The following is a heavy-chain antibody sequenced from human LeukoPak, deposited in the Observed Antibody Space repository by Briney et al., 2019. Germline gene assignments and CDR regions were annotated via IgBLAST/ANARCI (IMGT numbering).Heavy chain of an antibody. CDR1: GFTVSSNY. CDR2: ISSSGSTI. V-gene: IGHV3-11*01. Sequence: GGSLRLSCAASGFTVSSNYMSWIRQAPGKGLEWVSYISSSGSTIYYADSVKGRFTISRDNAKNSLYLQMNSLRAEDTAVYYCARYPAYYDFWSGYYIWYFDYWGQGTLVTVSS. D-gene: IGHD3-3*01. CDR3: ARYPAYYDFWSGYYIWYFDY. J-gene: IGHJ4*02.